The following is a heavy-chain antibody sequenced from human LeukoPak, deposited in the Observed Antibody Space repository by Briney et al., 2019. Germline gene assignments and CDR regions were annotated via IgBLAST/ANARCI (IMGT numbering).Heavy chain of an antibody. Sequence: ASVKVSCKASGYTFTSYYMHWVRQAPGQGLEWMGIINPSGGSTSYAQKFQGRVTMTRDTSTSTVYMELSSLRAEDTAVYYCAKVTPPYYDFPNWFDPWGQGTLVTVSS. CDR1: GYTFTSYY. CDR2: INPSGGST. CDR3: AKVTPPYYDFPNWFDP. D-gene: IGHD3-22*01. V-gene: IGHV1-46*01. J-gene: IGHJ5*02.